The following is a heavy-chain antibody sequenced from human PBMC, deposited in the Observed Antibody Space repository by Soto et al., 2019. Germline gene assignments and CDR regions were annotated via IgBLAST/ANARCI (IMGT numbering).Heavy chain of an antibody. CDR2: MSGSGDST. CDR1: GFTFSNAW. Sequence: PGGSLRLSCAASGFTFSNAWMSWVRQAPGKGLEWVSAMSGSGDSTYYADSVKGRFTISRDNSKNTLHLQMNSLRAEDTAVYYCAKARSSTTFDYWGQGTLVTVSS. CDR3: AKARSSTTFDY. V-gene: IGHV3-23*01. J-gene: IGHJ4*02. D-gene: IGHD1-26*01.